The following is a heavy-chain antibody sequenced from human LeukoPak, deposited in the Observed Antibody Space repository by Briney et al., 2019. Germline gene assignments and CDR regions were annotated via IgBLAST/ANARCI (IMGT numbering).Heavy chain of an antibody. CDR1: GSSFTSYW. J-gene: IGHJ4*02. CDR3: ARLSAMYYYDSNWDY. V-gene: IGHV5-51*01. Sequence: GESLQISCKGSGSSFTSYWIGWVRQLPGKGLEWMGIIYPGDSDTRYSPSFQGQVTISADKSISTAYLQWSSLKASDTAMYYCARLSAMYYYDSNWDYWGQGTLVTVSS. D-gene: IGHD3-22*01. CDR2: IYPGDSDT.